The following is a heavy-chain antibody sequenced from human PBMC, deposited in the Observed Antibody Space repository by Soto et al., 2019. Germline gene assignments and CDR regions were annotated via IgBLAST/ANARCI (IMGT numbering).Heavy chain of an antibody. Sequence: GASVKVSCKASGYTFTTYAMHWVRQAPGQGLEWLGWMNPNSGNTGYVEKFQGRVTMTRNTSASTASMELSSLRSEDTAVYYCAGDYSTTGRVHYGFEIWGQGILVTVSS. J-gene: IGHJ4*02. CDR1: GYTFTTYA. CDR2: MNPNSGNT. D-gene: IGHD3-10*01. CDR3: AGDYSTTGRVHYGFEI. V-gene: IGHV1-8*02.